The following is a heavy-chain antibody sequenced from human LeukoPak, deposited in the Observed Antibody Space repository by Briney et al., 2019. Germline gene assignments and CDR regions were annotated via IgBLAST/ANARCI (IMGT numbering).Heavy chain of an antibody. CDR2: INWNGGST. D-gene: IGHD3-22*01. CDR3: ARDLGLYDSSGYYFLSAFDI. V-gene: IGHV3-20*04. J-gene: IGHJ3*02. CDR1: GFTFDDYG. Sequence: GGSLRLSCAASGFTFDDYGMSWVRQAPGKGLEWVSGINWNGGSTGYADSVKGRFTISRDNAKNSLYLQMNSLRAEDTALYYCARDLGLYDSSGYYFLSAFDIWGQGTMVTVSS.